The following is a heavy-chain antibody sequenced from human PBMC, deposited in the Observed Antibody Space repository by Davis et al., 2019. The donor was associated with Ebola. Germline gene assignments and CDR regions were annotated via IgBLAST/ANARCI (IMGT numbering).Heavy chain of an antibody. CDR3: ARSVRFLEWLSRGYYYYGMDV. CDR2: ISSSGSTI. Sequence: PGGSLRLSCAASGFTFSDYYMSWIRQAPGKGLEWVSYISSSGSTIYYADSVKGRFTISRDNAKNSLYLQMNSLRAEDTAVYYCARSVRFLEWLSRGYYYYGMDVWGQGTTVTVSS. D-gene: IGHD3-3*01. CDR1: GFTFSDYY. J-gene: IGHJ6*02. V-gene: IGHV3-11*01.